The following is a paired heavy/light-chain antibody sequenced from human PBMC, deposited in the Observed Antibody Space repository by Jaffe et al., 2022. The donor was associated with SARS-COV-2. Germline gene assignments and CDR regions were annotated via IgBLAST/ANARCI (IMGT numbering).Heavy chain of an antibody. J-gene: IGHJ1*01. CDR2: ISSDGNTA. V-gene: IGHV3-48*02. CDR3: AKYGTYAYFHD. CDR1: GFTFSSYS. D-gene: IGHD2-2*01. Sequence: EIQLVESGGGLVQPGGSLRLSCVASGFTFSSYSINWVRQAPGKGLEWISYISSDGNTAFYADSVKGRFTISRDNAKNSVYLQMNSLRDDDTAVYYCAKYGTYAYFHDWGQGTLVTVSS.
Light chain of an antibody. CDR3: QHYKSYPWT. CDR1: QSISSW. CDR2: TAT. Sequence: DIQMTQSPSTLSASVGDRVIITCRASQSISSWLAWYQQKPGKAPKVLIYTATNLDSGVPSRFSGSGSGTEFTLTISSLQPDDFATYYCQHYKSYPWTFGQGTKVEVK. J-gene: IGKJ1*01. V-gene: IGKV1-5*03.